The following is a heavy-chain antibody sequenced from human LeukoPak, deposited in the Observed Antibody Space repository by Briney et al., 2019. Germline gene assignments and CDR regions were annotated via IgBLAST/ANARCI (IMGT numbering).Heavy chain of an antibody. Sequence: SETLSLTCTVSGGSISSGSYYWSWIRQPAGKGLEWIGRIYTSGSTNYNPSLKSRVTISVDTSKNQFSLKLSSVTAADTAVYYCARDPDMTTVAPPDYWGQGTLVTVSS. CDR1: GGSISSGSYY. CDR3: ARDPDMTTVAPPDY. V-gene: IGHV4-61*02. J-gene: IGHJ4*02. CDR2: IYTSGST. D-gene: IGHD4-23*01.